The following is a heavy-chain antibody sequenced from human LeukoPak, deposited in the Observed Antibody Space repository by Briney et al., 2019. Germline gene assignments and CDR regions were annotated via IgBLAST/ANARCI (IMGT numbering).Heavy chain of an antibody. CDR1: GGSISSHY. D-gene: IGHD2-15*01. CDR2: IHYSGST. Sequence: SETLSLTCTVTGGSISSHYLTWIRQPPGKGLEWIGNIHYSGSTSYNPSLKSRVTISIDTSKNQFSLKLTSVTAADTAVYYCARFCGGGRCPDYWGQGTLVTVSS. J-gene: IGHJ4*02. V-gene: IGHV4-59*11. CDR3: ARFCGGGRCPDY.